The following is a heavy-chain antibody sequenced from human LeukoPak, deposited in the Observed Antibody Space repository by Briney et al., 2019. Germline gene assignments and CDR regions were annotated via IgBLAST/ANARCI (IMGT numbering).Heavy chain of an antibody. CDR1: GGSISSYY. CDR3: ARVGGDYGMDV. D-gene: IGHD3-16*01. V-gene: IGHV4-59*01. J-gene: IGHJ6*02. CDR2: IYYSGST. Sequence: SETLSLTCTVSGGSISSYYWSWIRQPPGKGLEWIGYIYYSGSTNYNPSLTSRVTISVDTSKIQFSLKLSSVTAADTAVYYCARVGGDYGMDVWGQGTTVTVSS.